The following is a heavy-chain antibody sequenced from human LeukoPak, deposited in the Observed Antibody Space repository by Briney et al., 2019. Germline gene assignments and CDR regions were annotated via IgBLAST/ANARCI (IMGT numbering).Heavy chain of an antibody. D-gene: IGHD3-10*01. J-gene: IGHJ5*02. V-gene: IGHV1-69*13. Sequence: ASVKVSCKASGGTFSSYAISWVRQAPGQGLVWMGGIIPIFGTANYAQKFQGRVTITADESTSTAYMELSSLRSEDTAVYYCARAVMVRGVINWFDPWGQGTLVTVSS. CDR1: GGTFSSYA. CDR2: IIPIFGTA. CDR3: ARAVMVRGVINWFDP.